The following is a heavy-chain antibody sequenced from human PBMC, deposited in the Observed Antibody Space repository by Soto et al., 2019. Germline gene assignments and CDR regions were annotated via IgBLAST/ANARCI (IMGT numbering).Heavy chain of an antibody. Sequence: ASVKVSCKASGYSLTSHYMHWVRRAPGQGPEWMGIMNPGDGSTRYAQKFQGRVTMTSDTSTGTVYVELSSLRSEDTAVYFCARSYVQSRPIDYWGQGTLVTVSS. CDR3: ARSYVQSRPIDY. CDR1: GYSLTSHY. D-gene: IGHD3-10*02. CDR2: MNPGDGST. J-gene: IGHJ4*02. V-gene: IGHV1-46*01.